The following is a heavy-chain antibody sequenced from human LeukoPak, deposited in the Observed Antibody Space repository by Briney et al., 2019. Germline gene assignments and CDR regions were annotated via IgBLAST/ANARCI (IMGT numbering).Heavy chain of an antibody. CDR2: ISGSGGST. V-gene: IGHV3-23*01. CDR1: GLTFSSYA. J-gene: IGHJ4*02. Sequence: GGSLRLSCAASGLTFSSYAMSWVRQAPGTGLEGVSAISGSGGSTYYADSVKGRFTISRHNSKNTLYLQMNSLRAEDTAVYYCAKDQRAIFGVVLDYWGQGTLVTVSS. D-gene: IGHD3-3*01. CDR3: AKDQRAIFGVVLDY.